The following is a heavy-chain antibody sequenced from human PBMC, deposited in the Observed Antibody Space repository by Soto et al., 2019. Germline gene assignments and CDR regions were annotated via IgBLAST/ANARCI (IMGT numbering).Heavy chain of an antibody. CDR1: GYTFTSYG. CDR2: ISAYNGNT. J-gene: IGHJ4*02. D-gene: IGHD3-10*01. V-gene: IGHV1-18*01. Sequence: GASVKVSCKASGYTFTSYGISWVRRAPGQGLEWMGWISAYNGNTNYAQKLQGRVTMTTDTSTSTAYMELRSLRSDDTAVYYCARAEPYYYGSGSYYTTGPFDYWGQGTLVTVSS. CDR3: ARAEPYYYGSGSYYTTGPFDY.